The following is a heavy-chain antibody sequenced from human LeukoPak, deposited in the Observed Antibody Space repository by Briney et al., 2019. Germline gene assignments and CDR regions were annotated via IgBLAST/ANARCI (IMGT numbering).Heavy chain of an antibody. Sequence: PSETLSLTCTVSGGSISSYYWGWIRQPPGKGLEWIGYIYYSGSTNYNPSLKSRVTISVDTSKNQFSLKLSSVTAADTAVYYCARQTRGYCSSTSCYSFDYWGQGTLVTVSS. J-gene: IGHJ4*02. D-gene: IGHD2-2*01. V-gene: IGHV4-59*08. CDR1: GGSISSYY. CDR3: ARQTRGYCSSTSCYSFDY. CDR2: IYYSGST.